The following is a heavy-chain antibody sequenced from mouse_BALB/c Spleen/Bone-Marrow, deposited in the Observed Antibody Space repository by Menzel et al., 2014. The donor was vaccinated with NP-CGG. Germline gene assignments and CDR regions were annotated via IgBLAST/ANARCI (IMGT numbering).Heavy chain of an antibody. CDR3: TTLARNNFDY. Sequence: EVKLVESGTVLARPGAAVKMSCKASGYTFSNYWMHWIKQRPGQGLEWIGTIHPGNSDTTYNQKFKGKAKLTAVTSTSTAYTELSSLTNEDSAVYYCTTLARNNFDYWGQGTTLTVSS. V-gene: IGHV1-5*01. CDR1: GYTFSNYW. J-gene: IGHJ2*01. CDR2: IHPGNSDT. D-gene: IGHD3-1*01.